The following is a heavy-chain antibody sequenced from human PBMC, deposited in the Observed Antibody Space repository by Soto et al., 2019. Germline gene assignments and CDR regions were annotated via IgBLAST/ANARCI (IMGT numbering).Heavy chain of an antibody. J-gene: IGHJ6*02. V-gene: IGHV1-69*13. CDR2: IIPIVGTA. Sequence: ASLKVSCKASGGTFSSYAISWVRQAPGQGLEWMGGIIPIVGTANYAQKFQGRVTITADESTSTAYMELSSLRSEDTAVYYCARIEHLGYGMDVWGQGTTVTVSS. D-gene: IGHD3-16*01. CDR3: ARIEHLGYGMDV. CDR1: GGTFSSYA.